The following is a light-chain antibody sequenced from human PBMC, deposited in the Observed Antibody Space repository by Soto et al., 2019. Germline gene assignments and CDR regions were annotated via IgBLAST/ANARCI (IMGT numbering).Light chain of an antibody. J-gene: IGKJ3*01. Sequence: IQMTQSPPSLSASVGGIVTITCQASHDIGNSLNWYQDKPGQAPKLVIYDAYNLETGVPSTFSGGGYGTHFTFTIRSLRPEDIGTDYCQKSDHLPLFGPGTKVDIK. V-gene: IGKV1-33*01. CDR2: DAY. CDR3: QKSDHLPL. CDR1: HDIGNS.